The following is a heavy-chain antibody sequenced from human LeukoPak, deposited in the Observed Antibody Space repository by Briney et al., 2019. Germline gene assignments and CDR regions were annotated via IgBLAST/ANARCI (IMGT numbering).Heavy chain of an antibody. CDR1: GDSISSTSYY. CDR3: ASRVYGLGSFNY. Sequence: SETLSLTCTVSGDSISSTSYYWDWIRQPPGKGLEWIGSIYNSGTTYYNPSLKSRVTISVDTPKNQFSLKVSSVTAADAAVYYCASRVYGLGSFNYWGQGTLVTVSS. V-gene: IGHV4-39*01. J-gene: IGHJ4*01. CDR2: IYNSGTT. D-gene: IGHD3-10*01.